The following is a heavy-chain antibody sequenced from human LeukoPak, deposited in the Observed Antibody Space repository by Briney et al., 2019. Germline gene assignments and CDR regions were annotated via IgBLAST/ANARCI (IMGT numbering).Heavy chain of an antibody. CDR2: VYYSGTT. CDR1: SGSISGGDYW. D-gene: IGHD3-22*01. V-gene: IGHV4-39*01. CDR3: ASEPHYYDSSGSNFDY. J-gene: IGHJ4*02. Sequence: SETLSLTCTVSSGSISGGDYWWGWIRQPPGKEREWIGSVYYSGTTYYSPSLKSRVTVSVDTSKNQFSLRLSSVTAADTAVYYCASEPHYYDSSGSNFDYWGQGTLVTVSS.